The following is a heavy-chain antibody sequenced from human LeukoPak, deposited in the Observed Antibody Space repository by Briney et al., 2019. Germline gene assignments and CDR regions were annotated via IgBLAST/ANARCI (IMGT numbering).Heavy chain of an antibody. V-gene: IGHV1-46*01. CDR3: AKGRPILTGYYTDAFDI. J-gene: IGHJ3*02. D-gene: IGHD3-9*01. CDR1: GYTFTSYD. Sequence: ASVKVSCKASGYTFTSYDINWVRQAPGQGLEWMGIINPSGGRTSYAQKFQGRVTMTRDMSTSTVYMELSILRSEDTAVYYCAKGRPILTGYYTDAFDIWGQGTMVTVSS. CDR2: INPSGGRT.